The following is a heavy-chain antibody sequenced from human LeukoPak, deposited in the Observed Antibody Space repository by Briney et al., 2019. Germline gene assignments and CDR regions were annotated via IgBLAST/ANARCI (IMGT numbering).Heavy chain of an antibody. CDR3: ARADCSSSTCYLRRGWFDP. D-gene: IGHD2-2*01. CDR2: ISTSSRYI. J-gene: IGHJ5*02. V-gene: IGHV3-21*01. Sequence: GGSLRPSCAASGFTLSNYDMNWVSQAPGKGLEWVSSISTSSRYIYYKDSVRGRFTISRDDAKNSLHLEMNSLRAEDTAVYYCARADCSSSTCYLRRGWFDPWGHGNLVTVSS. CDR1: GFTLSNYD.